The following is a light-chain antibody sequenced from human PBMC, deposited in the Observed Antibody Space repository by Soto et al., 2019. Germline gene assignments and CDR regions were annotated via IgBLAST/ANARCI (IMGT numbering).Light chain of an antibody. CDR2: DAS. CDR1: QSVSSSY. J-gene: IGKJ5*01. V-gene: IGKV3-11*01. CDR3: QHRRG. Sequence: VLTQSPGTLSLSQGDWLPLSCRASQSVSSSYLAWYQQKPGQAPRLLIYDASNRATGIPARFSGSGSGTDFTLTISSLEPEDFAVYYCQHRRGFGQGTRLEIK.